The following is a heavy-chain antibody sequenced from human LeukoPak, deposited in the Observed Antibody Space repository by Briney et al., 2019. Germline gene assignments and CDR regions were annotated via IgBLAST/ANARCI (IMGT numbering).Heavy chain of an antibody. Sequence: SETLSLTCAVYGGSFSGYYWSWIRQPPGKGLVWIGEINHSGSTSYNPSLKSRVTISVDTSKNQFSLKLSSVTAADTAVYYCARGYCSGGSCYYYYHGMDAWGQGTTVTVSS. CDR2: INHSGST. CDR3: ARGYCSGGSCYYYYHGMDA. J-gene: IGHJ6*02. CDR1: GGSFSGYY. V-gene: IGHV4-34*01. D-gene: IGHD2-15*01.